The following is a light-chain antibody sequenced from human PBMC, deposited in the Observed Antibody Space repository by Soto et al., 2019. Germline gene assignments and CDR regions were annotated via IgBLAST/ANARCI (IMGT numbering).Light chain of an antibody. CDR1: QSIGEW. CDR2: ETS. J-gene: IGKJ1*01. Sequence: DIQVTQSPSTLSASVGDRVTITCRASQSIGEWLAWYQQKPGKAPQLLIYETSTLDSGVPSRFSGSGSGTEFTLTISNLQPDDFATYYCQDYTTSSRTFGQGTNVEIK. V-gene: IGKV1-5*03. CDR3: QDYTTSSRT.